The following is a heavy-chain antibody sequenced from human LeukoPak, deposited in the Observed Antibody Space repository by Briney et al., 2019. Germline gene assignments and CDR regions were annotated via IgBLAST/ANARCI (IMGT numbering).Heavy chain of an antibody. V-gene: IGHV3-74*01. CDR2: IRKDGTST. Sequence: PGGSLRLSCVVSGFNLNSFYMDWVRQAPGKGLVWVSGIRKDGTSTGYADSVQGRFSISRETDKNTVYLQMNSLRPDDTGAYFCARGNWGPEFWGQGTLVTVSS. J-gene: IGHJ4*02. D-gene: IGHD3-16*01. CDR3: ARGNWGPEF. CDR1: GFNLNSFY.